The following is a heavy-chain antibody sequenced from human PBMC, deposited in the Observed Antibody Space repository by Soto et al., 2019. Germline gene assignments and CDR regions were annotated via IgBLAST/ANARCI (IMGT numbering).Heavy chain of an antibody. CDR1: GGSISSYY. CDR2: IYYSGST. Sequence: PSETLSLTCTVSGGSISSYYLSWIRQPPGKGLEWIGYIYYSGSTNYNPSLKSRVTISVDTSKNQFSLKLSSVTAADTAVYYCARDMRRVATITDDAFDIWGQGTMVTV. J-gene: IGHJ3*02. D-gene: IGHD5-12*01. CDR3: ARDMRRVATITDDAFDI. V-gene: IGHV4-59*01.